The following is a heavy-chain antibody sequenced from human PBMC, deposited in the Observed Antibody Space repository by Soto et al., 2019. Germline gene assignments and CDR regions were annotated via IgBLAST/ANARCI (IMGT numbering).Heavy chain of an antibody. V-gene: IGHV3-30*03. Sequence: GGSLRLSCAASGLTFSSYGMHWVRQAPGRGLEWVAGISYDGRNKYYVDSVKGRFTISRDNSKNTLDLQMNSLRTEDTAVYYCVRDGDGDYPVDYWGQGTLVTVSS. CDR1: GLTFSSYG. D-gene: IGHD4-17*01. CDR3: VRDGDGDYPVDY. CDR2: ISYDGRNK. J-gene: IGHJ4*02.